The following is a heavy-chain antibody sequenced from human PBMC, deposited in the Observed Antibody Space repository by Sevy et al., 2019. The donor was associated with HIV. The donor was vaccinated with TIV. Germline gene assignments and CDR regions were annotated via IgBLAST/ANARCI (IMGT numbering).Heavy chain of an antibody. D-gene: IGHD2-8*02. CDR3: ARGTPAFCTGGVCFNWFDP. CDR2: IRYDGSNK. J-gene: IGHJ5*02. Sequence: GGSLRLSCAASRFSFNGYGMQWVRQAPGKGLEWVAFIRYDGSNKYYADSVKGRFTISRDDSKNTLYLQMNSLRAEDTALYYCARGTPAFCTGGVCFNWFDPWGQGTLVTVSS. V-gene: IGHV3-30*02. CDR1: RFSFNGYG.